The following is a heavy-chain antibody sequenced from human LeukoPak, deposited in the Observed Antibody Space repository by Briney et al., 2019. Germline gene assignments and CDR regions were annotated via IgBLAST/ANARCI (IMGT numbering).Heavy chain of an antibody. CDR3: AIPRVGDDYGMDV. V-gene: IGHV1-2*04. CDR1: GYTFTGYY. CDR2: INPNSGGT. Sequence: ASVKVSCKASGYTFTGYYMHWVRQAPGQGLEWMGWINPNSGGTNYAQKFQGWVTMTRDTSISTAYMELSRLRSDDTAVYYCAIPRVGDDYGMDVWGQGTTVTVSS. J-gene: IGHJ6*02.